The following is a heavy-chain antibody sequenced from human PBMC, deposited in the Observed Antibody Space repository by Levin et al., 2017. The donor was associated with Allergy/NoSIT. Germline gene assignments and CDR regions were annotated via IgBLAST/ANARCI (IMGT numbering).Heavy chain of an antibody. Sequence: SQTLSLTCTVSGGSISSSSYYWGWIRQPPGKGLEWIGSIYYSGSTYYNPSLKSRVTISVDTSKNQFSLKLSSVTAADTAVYYCARDSELSSGWYYYYYYGMDVWGQGTTVTVSS. J-gene: IGHJ6*02. CDR2: IYYSGST. CDR1: GGSISSSSYY. D-gene: IGHD6-19*01. CDR3: ARDSELSSGWYYYYYYGMDV. V-gene: IGHV4-39*07.